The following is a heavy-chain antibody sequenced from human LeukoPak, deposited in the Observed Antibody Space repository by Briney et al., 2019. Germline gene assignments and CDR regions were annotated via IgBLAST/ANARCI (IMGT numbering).Heavy chain of an antibody. CDR2: MSYDGTSE. D-gene: IGHD5-24*01. CDR3: VRDRGDGNNLAYHFDS. V-gene: IGHV3-30-3*01. CDR1: GFTFSSYA. J-gene: IGHJ4*02. Sequence: GGSLRLSCAASGFTFSSYAMHWVRQPPGKGLEWVALMSYDGTSEYYADSVRGRFTISRDHSKNILFLQMGSLREEDTARYYCVRDRGDGNNLAYHFDSWSQGTLVTVSS.